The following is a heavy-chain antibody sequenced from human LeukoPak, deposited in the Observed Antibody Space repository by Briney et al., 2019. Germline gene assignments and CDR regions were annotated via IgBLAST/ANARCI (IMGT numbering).Heavy chain of an antibody. CDR3: AAEAAAVGRGGDAFYI. V-gene: IGHV1-58*02. D-gene: IGHD6-13*01. CDR1: VFTFTSSA. Sequence: SVKVSCKASVFTFTSSAMQWVRQARGQRLEWIGWIVVGSGNTNYAQKFQERVTITRDMSTSTAYMELSSLRSEDTAVYYCAAEAAAVGRGGDAFYIWVQGTMVTVSS. CDR2: IVVGSGNT. J-gene: IGHJ3*02.